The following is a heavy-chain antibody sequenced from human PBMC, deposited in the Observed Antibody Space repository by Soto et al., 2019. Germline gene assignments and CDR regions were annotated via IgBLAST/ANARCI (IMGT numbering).Heavy chain of an antibody. Sequence: EVQLEESGGGLVQPGRSLRLSCAASGFTFDDYAMHWVRQAPGKGLEWVSGISWNSGSIGYADSVKGRFTISRDNAKNSLFLQMNSLRAEDTALYYCAKGPNDSSSWYTDALDIWGQGTMVTVSS. CDR1: GFTFDDYA. D-gene: IGHD6-13*01. CDR2: ISWNSGSI. J-gene: IGHJ3*02. V-gene: IGHV3-9*01. CDR3: AKGPNDSSSWYTDALDI.